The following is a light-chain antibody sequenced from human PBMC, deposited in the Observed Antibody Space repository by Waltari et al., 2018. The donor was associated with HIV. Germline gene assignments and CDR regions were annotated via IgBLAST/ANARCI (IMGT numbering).Light chain of an antibody. J-gene: IGKJ1*01. V-gene: IGKV1-5*03. CDR3: QQYSAFWT. Sequence: DIQMTQSPSTVSASVGDRVTITCRARQSISNSLAWYQQKPGKAPKLLIYKASSLESGVPSRFSGSRSGTVFTLTISSLEPDDFATYLCQQYSAFWTFGQGTMVEIK. CDR1: QSISNS. CDR2: KAS.